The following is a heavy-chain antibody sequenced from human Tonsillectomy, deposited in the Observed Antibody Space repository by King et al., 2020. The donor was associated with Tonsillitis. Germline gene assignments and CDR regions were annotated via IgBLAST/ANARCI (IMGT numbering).Heavy chain of an antibody. CDR3: ARDGDHFAY. V-gene: IGHV3-53*02. Sequence: VQLVETGGGLIQTGGSLRLSCAASGFTVSSNYMSWVRQAPGKGLQWVSTLYSDDNTYYADSVKGRFTISRDNSKNTLYLQMNSLLAEDTAVYYCARDGDHFAYWGQGTLVTVSS. J-gene: IGHJ4*02. CDR2: LYSDDNT. D-gene: IGHD4-17*01. CDR1: GFTVSSNY.